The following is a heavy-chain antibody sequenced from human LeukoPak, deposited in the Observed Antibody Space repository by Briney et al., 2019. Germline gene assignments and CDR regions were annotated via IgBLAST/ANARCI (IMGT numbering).Heavy chain of an antibody. V-gene: IGHV3-23*01. D-gene: IGHD1-26*01. Sequence: GGALRLSCAASGFTFSSYAVSWVRQAPGGGLEWVSAIGGGGGSTYYADSVKGRFTVSRDNSKNTVYLQMNSLRAEDTAVYYCAKDRPVWELRSGHAFDIWGQGTMVTVSS. CDR1: GFTFSSYA. CDR3: AKDRPVWELRSGHAFDI. J-gene: IGHJ3*02. CDR2: IGGGGGST.